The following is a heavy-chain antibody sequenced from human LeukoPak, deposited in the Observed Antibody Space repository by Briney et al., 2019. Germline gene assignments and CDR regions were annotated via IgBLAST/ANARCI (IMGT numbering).Heavy chain of an antibody. CDR1: GGSISNGGYY. CDR2: IYYSGST. V-gene: IGHV4-31*03. Sequence: PSETLSLTCTVSGGSISNGGYYWSWIRQHPGKGLEWIGYIYYSGSTYYNPSLKSRVTISVDTSKNQFSLKLSSVTAADTAVYYCASIPGEGTAAATGYWGQGTLVTVSS. D-gene: IGHD2-2*01. CDR3: ASIPGEGTAAATGY. J-gene: IGHJ4*02.